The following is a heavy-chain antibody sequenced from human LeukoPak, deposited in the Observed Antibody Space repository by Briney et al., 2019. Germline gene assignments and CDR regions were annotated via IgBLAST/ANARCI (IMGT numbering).Heavy chain of an antibody. CDR3: YGANAEH. CDR2: TNTDGSST. Sequence: PGVPLRLSCAASVFTFSSYWMHWGRQAPGKGLVWVSGTNTDGSSTMYADSVKGRFTIARDNAKNTLYLQMNSLRAEDTAVYYCYGANAEHWGQGTLVTVSS. D-gene: IGHD4-23*01. CDR1: VFTFSSYW. V-gene: IGHV3-74*03. J-gene: IGHJ1*01.